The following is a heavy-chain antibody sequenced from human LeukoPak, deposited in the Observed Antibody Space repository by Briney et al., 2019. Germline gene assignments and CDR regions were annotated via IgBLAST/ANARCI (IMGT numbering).Heavy chain of an antibody. CDR2: INHSRST. V-gene: IGHV4-34*01. Sequence: SETLSLTCAVYGGSFSGYYWSWIRQPPGKGLEWIGEINHSRSTNYNPSLKSRVTISVDTSKNQFSLKLSSVTAADTAVYYCARPGYCGGDCYGGDAFDIWGQGTMVTVSS. CDR3: ARPGYCGGDCYGGDAFDI. D-gene: IGHD2-21*02. J-gene: IGHJ3*02. CDR1: GGSFSGYY.